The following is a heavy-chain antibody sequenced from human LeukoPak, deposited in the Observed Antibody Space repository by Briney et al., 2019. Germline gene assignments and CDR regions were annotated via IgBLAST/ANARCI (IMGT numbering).Heavy chain of an antibody. D-gene: IGHD3-3*01. J-gene: IGHJ3*02. CDR2: ISSSSSYI. Sequence: GESLRLSCAASGFTFSSYSMNWVRQAPGKGLEWVSSISSSSSYIYYADSVKGRFTISRDNAKNSLYLQMNSLRAEDTAVYYCARDRRTNDAFDIWGQGTMVTVSS. V-gene: IGHV3-21*01. CDR1: GFTFSSYS. CDR3: ARDRRTNDAFDI.